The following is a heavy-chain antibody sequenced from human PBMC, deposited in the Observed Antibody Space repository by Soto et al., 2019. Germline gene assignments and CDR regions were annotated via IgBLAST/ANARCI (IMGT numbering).Heavy chain of an antibody. CDR3: ARDRSYQPALIDY. Sequence: QVQLQQWGAGLLKPSETLSLTCAVYGGSFSGYYWSWIRQPPGKGLEWIGEINHSGSTNYNPSLKSRVTISVDTSKHQFALKLSSVTAADTAVYYGARDRSYQPALIDYWGQGTLVTVSS. CDR1: GGSFSGYY. D-gene: IGHD1-26*01. CDR2: INHSGST. V-gene: IGHV4-34*01. J-gene: IGHJ4*02.